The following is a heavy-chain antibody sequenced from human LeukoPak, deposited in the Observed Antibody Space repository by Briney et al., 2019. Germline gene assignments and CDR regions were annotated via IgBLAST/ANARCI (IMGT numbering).Heavy chain of an antibody. V-gene: IGHV4-34*01. CDR1: DGFYSGYY. CDR2: MNHSGGT. J-gene: IGHJ3*02. Sequence: PSETLSLTRAFYDGFYSGYYWSWIRQPPAKGREWIGEMNHSGGTNYNPSLKSRVTISVDTSKNQFSLKLSSVTAADTAVYYCARGRKKYSSGWYQGFDIWGQGTMVTVSS. D-gene: IGHD6-19*01. CDR3: ARGRKKYSSGWYQGFDI.